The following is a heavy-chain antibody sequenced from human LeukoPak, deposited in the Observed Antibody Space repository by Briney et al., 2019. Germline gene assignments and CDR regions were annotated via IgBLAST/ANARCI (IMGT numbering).Heavy chain of an antibody. Sequence: PSETLSLTCTVSGYSISSGYYWGWIRQPPGKGLEWIGSIYHSGSTYYNPSLKSRVTISVDTSRNRFSLKLSSVTAADTAVYYCASFYGSGSSWGQGTLVTVSS. V-gene: IGHV4-38-2*02. CDR1: GYSISSGYY. CDR3: ASFYGSGSS. CDR2: IYHSGST. D-gene: IGHD3-10*01. J-gene: IGHJ4*02.